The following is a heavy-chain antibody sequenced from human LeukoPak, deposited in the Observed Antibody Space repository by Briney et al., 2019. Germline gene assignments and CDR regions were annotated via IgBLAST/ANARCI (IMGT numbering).Heavy chain of an antibody. J-gene: IGHJ4*02. V-gene: IGHV3-23*01. D-gene: IGHD3-16*01. CDR3: AKHAHISASELDY. Sequence: GGSLRLSCAASGFTFSTSAMSRVRQAPGKGPEWVSSVSRTGGHTHCADSVKGRFTISRDNSKNTLYLQMNSLRAEDTAVYYCAKHAHISASELDYWGQGTLVTVSS. CDR1: GFTFSTSA. CDR2: VSRTGGHT.